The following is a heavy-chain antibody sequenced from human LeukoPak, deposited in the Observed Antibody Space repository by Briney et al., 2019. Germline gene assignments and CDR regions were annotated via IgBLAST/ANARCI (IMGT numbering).Heavy chain of an antibody. J-gene: IGHJ4*02. D-gene: IGHD5-24*01. CDR3: ARFGYNDFDY. CDR2: ITGSSGYT. Sequence: GGSLRLSCAASGFTLSSYGMSWVRQAPGKGLEWVSSITGSSGYTYYADSVRGRFAISRDNSKNTVFLQMNSLRPEDTAVYYCARFGYNDFDYWGQGTLVTVS. CDR1: GFTLSSYG. V-gene: IGHV3-23*01.